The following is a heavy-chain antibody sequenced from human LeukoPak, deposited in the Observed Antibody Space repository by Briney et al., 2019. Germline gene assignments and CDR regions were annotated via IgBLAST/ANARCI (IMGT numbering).Heavy chain of an antibody. CDR1: GYTFTSYG. V-gene: IGHV1-18*01. J-gene: IGHJ4*02. D-gene: IGHD3-3*01. Sequence: ASVKVSCKASGYTFTSYGISWVRQAPGQGLEWMGWISAYSGNTNYAQKLQGRVTMTTDTSTSTAYMELRSLRSDDTAVYYCARVYDFWGQSPSYFDYWGQGTLVTVSS. CDR2: ISAYSGNT. CDR3: ARVYDFWGQSPSYFDY.